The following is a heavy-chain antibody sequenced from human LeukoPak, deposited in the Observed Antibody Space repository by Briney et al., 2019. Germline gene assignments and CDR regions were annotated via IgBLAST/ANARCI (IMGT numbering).Heavy chain of an antibody. CDR3: ARLYGSGTYYFTFDS. CDR2: INTNTGNP. V-gene: IGHV7-4-1*02. D-gene: IGHD3-10*01. CDR1: GYTFTSYT. Sequence: ASVKVSCKASGYTFTSYTMNWVRQAPGQGLEWMGWINTNTGNPTYAQGFTGRFVFSLDTSVSTAYLQISSLKAEDIAVYYCARLYGSGTYYFTFDSWGQGTLVTVSS. J-gene: IGHJ4*02.